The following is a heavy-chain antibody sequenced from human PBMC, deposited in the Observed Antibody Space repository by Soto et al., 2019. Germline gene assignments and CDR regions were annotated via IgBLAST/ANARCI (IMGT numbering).Heavy chain of an antibody. CDR1: RFTFSSYS. CDR2: ISSSSSYI. V-gene: IGHV3-21*01. J-gene: IGHJ6*02. CDR3: ARFVYCSSTSCRYYYYYYGMDV. Sequence: GGSLRLSCAASRFTFSSYSMNWVRQAPGKGLEWVSSISSSSSYIYYADSVKGRFTISRDNAKNSLYLQMNSLGAEDTAVYYCARFVYCSSTSCRYYYYYYGMDVWGQGTTVTVSS. D-gene: IGHD2-2*01.